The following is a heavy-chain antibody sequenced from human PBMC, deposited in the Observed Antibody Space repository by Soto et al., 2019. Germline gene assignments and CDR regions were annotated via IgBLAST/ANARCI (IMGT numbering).Heavy chain of an antibody. D-gene: IGHD3-10*01. Sequence: GGSLRLSCAASGFTFSSYGMHWVRQAPGKGLEWVAVISYDGSNKYYADSVKGQFTISRDNSKNTLYLQMNSLRAEDTAVYYCAKDRQSYGSGSYYAASDAFDIWGQGTMVTVSS. CDR1: GFTFSSYG. J-gene: IGHJ3*02. CDR2: ISYDGSNK. V-gene: IGHV3-30*18. CDR3: AKDRQSYGSGSYYAASDAFDI.